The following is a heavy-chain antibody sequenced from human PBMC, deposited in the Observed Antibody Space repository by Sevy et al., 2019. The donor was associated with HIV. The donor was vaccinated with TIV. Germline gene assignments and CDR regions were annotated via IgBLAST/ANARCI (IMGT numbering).Heavy chain of an antibody. CDR2: IYSAGST. Sequence: GGSLRLSCVASGFTVSSNYMTWVRQAPGKGLEWVSVIYSAGSTYYAESVKARFTISRDNSKNTLYLQMNSLRADDTAVYYCARGLQLGPHFDYWGQGTLVTVSS. V-gene: IGHV3-66*01. CDR3: ARGLQLGPHFDY. CDR1: GFTVSSNY. J-gene: IGHJ4*02. D-gene: IGHD6-13*01.